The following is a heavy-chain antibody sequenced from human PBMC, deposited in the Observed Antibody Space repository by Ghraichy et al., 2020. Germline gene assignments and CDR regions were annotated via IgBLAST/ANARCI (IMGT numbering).Heavy chain of an antibody. CDR2: IFYSGDT. CDR1: GGSISSSSYY. V-gene: IGHV4-39*01. Sequence: ETLSLTCTVSGGSISSSSYYWAWIRQPPGKGLEWIGSIFYSGDTSYSPSLRSRVTISMGTSMNQFSLTLTSVTAADTAVYYCASTYHDFWSGYDYYFDYWGQGTVVTVSS. D-gene: IGHD3-3*01. J-gene: IGHJ4*02. CDR3: ASTYHDFWSGYDYYFDY.